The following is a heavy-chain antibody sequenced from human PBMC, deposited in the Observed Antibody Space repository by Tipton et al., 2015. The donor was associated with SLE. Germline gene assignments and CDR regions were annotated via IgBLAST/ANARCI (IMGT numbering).Heavy chain of an antibody. J-gene: IGHJ4*02. CDR3: AGGELRYGDYDLYF. CDR2: INHSGST. D-gene: IGHD4-17*01. Sequence: TLSLTCAVYGGSFSGYYWSWIRQPPGKGLEWIGEINHSGSTNYNPSLKSRVTISVDTSKNQFSLRLSSATAADTAVYYCAGGELRYGDYDLYFWGQGTLVTVSS. V-gene: IGHV4-34*01. CDR1: GGSFSGYY.